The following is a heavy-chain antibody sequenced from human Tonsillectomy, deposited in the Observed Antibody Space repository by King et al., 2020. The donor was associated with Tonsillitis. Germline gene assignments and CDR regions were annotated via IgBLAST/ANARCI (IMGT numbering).Heavy chain of an antibody. D-gene: IGHD3-22*01. CDR3: ARAISDCSGSPLHP. CDR2: ILPMFVTA. Sequence: VQLVESGTEVKKPGSSVKVSCKASGGTFSSYGITWVRQAPGQGLEWIGGILPMFVTANYAQTFQGRVTVTADESTTTVYMEVSSLRSDDTAVYYCARAISDCSGSPLHPGSQGTLVTASS. V-gene: IGHV1-69*01. J-gene: IGHJ5*02. CDR1: GGTFSSYG.